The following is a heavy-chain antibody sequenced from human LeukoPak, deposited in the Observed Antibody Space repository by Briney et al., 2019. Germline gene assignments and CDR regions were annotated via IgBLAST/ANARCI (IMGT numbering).Heavy chain of an antibody. CDR1: GFTFSSYW. CDR2: INQDGRDK. Sequence: GGSLRLSCAASGFTFSSYWMSWVRQAPGKGLEWVANINQDGRDKYYVDSVKGRFTISRDNAKNSLYLQMNSLRAEDTAVYYCARDLRATIGWYFDLWGRGTLVTVSS. J-gene: IGHJ2*01. D-gene: IGHD1-26*01. CDR3: ARDLRATIGWYFDL. V-gene: IGHV3-7*01.